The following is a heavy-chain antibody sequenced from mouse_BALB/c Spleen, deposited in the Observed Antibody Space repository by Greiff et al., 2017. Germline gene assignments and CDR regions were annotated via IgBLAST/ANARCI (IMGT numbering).Heavy chain of an antibody. CDR3: ARDGFYYGYDGCAY. J-gene: IGHJ3*01. V-gene: IGHV2-9*02. Sequence: QVQLKESGPGLVAPSQSLSITCTVSGFSLTSYGVHWVRQPPGKGLEWLGVIWAGGSTNYNSALMSRLSISKDNSKSQVFLKMNSLQTDDTAMYYCARDGFYYGYDGCAYWGQGTLVTVSA. CDR2: IWAGGST. D-gene: IGHD2-2*01. CDR1: GFSLTSYG.